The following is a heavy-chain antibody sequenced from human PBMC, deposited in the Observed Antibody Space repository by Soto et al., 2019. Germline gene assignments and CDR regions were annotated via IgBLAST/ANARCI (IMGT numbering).Heavy chain of an antibody. CDR3: ATENFRPYYDSSGYSRAFDI. D-gene: IGHD3-22*01. V-gene: IGHV3-21*01. CDR1: GFTFSSYS. J-gene: IGHJ3*02. Sequence: GGSLRLSCAASGFTFSSYSMNWVRQAPGKGLEWVSSISSSSSSYIYYADSVKGRFTISRDNAKNSLYLQMNSLRAEDTAVYYCATENFRPYYDSSGYSRAFDIWGQGTMVTVSS. CDR2: ISSSSSSYI.